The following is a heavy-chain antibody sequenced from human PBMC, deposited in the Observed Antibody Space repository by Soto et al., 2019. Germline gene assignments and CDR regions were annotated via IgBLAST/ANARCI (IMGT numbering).Heavy chain of an antibody. CDR3: ARPTTVTPGYYYGMDV. CDR1: GGTFSSYA. Sequence: QVQLVQSGAEVKKPGSSVKVSCKASGGTFSSYAISWVRQAPGQGLEWMGVIIPIFGTANYAQKFQGRVTITADESTSTAYMELSSLRSEDTAGYYCARPTTVTPGYYYGMDVWGQGTTVTVSS. CDR2: IIPIFGTA. V-gene: IGHV1-69*01. D-gene: IGHD4-4*01. J-gene: IGHJ6*02.